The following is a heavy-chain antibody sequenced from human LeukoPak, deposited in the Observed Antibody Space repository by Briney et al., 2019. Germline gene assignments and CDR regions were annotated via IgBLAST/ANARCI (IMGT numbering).Heavy chain of an antibody. Sequence: GGSLRLSCEVSGFIFSNNGMHWVRQAPGKGLEWVAVISYDGRKKYYRDSVKGRFSISRDNSKKTLYLQMNSLRAEDTAVYYCAKDFYDFWSGNYGDDYYYGMDVWGQGTTVTVS. V-gene: IGHV3-30*18. D-gene: IGHD3-3*01. CDR2: ISYDGRKK. CDR3: AKDFYDFWSGNYGDDYYYGMDV. J-gene: IGHJ6*02. CDR1: GFIFSNNG.